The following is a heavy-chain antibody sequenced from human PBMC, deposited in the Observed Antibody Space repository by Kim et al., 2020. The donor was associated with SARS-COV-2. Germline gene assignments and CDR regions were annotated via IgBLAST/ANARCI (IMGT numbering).Heavy chain of an antibody. CDR3: AREPAGTAAFRTRTDY. Sequence: GGSLRLSCAASGFTFSSYTMHWVRQAPGKGLEWVAVLSYDTTTQYYADSVKGRFTISRDNSKNTLFLQMNSLRAEDTAVYYCAREPAGTAAFRTRTDYWG. CDR2: LSYDTTTQ. CDR1: GFTFSSYT. V-gene: IGHV3-30*04. D-gene: IGHD1-1*01. J-gene: IGHJ4*01.